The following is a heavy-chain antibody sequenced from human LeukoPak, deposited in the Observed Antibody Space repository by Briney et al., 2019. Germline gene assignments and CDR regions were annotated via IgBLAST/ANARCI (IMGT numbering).Heavy chain of an antibody. J-gene: IGHJ4*02. V-gene: IGHV4-38-2*02. Sequence: SETLSLTCTVSGGSISSGYYWGWIRQPPGKGLEWIGSIFHSGITYYNPSLKSRLTISLDTSKNHFSLKLSSVTAADTAVYYCARHSFRSGYYFDYWGQGTLVTVSS. D-gene: IGHD6-25*01. CDR2: IFHSGIT. CDR1: GGSISSGYY. CDR3: ARHSFRSGYYFDY.